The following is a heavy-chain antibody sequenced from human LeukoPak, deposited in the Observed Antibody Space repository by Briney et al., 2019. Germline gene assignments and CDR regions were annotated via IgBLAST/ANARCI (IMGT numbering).Heavy chain of an antibody. CDR3: ATSYSSSWFFFDY. CDR1: GGSISSGGYS. J-gene: IGHJ4*02. CDR2: IYHSGST. V-gene: IGHV4-30-2*01. Sequence: PSVTLSLTCAVSGGSISSGGYSWSWIRQPPGKGLEWIGYIYHSGSTYYNPSLKSRVTISVDRSKNLFSLKLSSVTAADTAVYYCATSYSSSWFFFDYWGQGTLVTVSS. D-gene: IGHD6-13*01.